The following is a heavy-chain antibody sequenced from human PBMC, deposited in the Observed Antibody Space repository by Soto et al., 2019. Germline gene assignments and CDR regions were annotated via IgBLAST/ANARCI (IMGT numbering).Heavy chain of an antibody. CDR2: ISYDGSNK. CDR3: ARDVGDPTVTRFGWFDP. J-gene: IGHJ5*02. CDR1: GFTFSSYA. Sequence: QVQLVESGGGVVQPGRSLRLSCAASGFTFSSYAMHWVRQAPGKGLEWVAVISYDGSNKYYADSVKGRFTISRDNSKNTLYLQMNSLSAEDTAVYYCARDVGDPTVTRFGWFDPWGQGTLVTVSS. V-gene: IGHV3-30-3*01. D-gene: IGHD4-17*01.